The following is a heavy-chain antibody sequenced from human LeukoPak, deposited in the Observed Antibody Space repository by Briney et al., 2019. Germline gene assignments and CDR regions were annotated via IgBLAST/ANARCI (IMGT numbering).Heavy chain of an antibody. Sequence: PSETLSLTCAVYGGSFSGYYWSWIRQSPGKGLEWIGEINHSGSTNYNPSLKSRVTISVDTSKNQFSLKLSSVTAADTAVYYCARASIVVPAAILGTYFDYWGQGTLVTVSS. CDR2: INHSGST. CDR1: GGSFSGYY. J-gene: IGHJ4*02. D-gene: IGHD2-2*02. V-gene: IGHV4-34*01. CDR3: ARASIVVPAAILGTYFDY.